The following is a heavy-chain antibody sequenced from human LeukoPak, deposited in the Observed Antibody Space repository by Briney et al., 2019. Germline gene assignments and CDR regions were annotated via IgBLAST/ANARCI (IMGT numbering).Heavy chain of an antibody. CDR3: ARLHYYDSSGFYYFDY. D-gene: IGHD3-22*01. Sequence: PSETLSLTYTVSRGSISSSGYYWGWIRQPPRKGLEWIGSIYYSGSTYSNPSLKSRVTISVDTSKNQFSLNLSSVTAADPAVYYCARLHYYDSSGFYYFDYWGQGTLVTVSS. CDR1: RGSISSSGYY. V-gene: IGHV4-39*01. J-gene: IGHJ4*02. CDR2: IYYSGST.